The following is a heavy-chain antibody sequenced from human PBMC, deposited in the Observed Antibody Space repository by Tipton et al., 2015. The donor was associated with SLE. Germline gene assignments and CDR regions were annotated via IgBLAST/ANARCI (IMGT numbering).Heavy chain of an antibody. J-gene: IGHJ4*02. V-gene: IGHV4-34*01. Sequence: LRLSCAASGFTFSSYAMSWVRQAPGKGLEWVGEINHSGSTNYNPSLKSRVTISVDTSKNQFSLKLSSVTAADTAVYYCARAAFGEPVDYWGQGTLVTVSS. D-gene: IGHD2-21*01. CDR2: INHSGST. CDR3: ARAAFGEPVDY. CDR1: GFTFSSYA.